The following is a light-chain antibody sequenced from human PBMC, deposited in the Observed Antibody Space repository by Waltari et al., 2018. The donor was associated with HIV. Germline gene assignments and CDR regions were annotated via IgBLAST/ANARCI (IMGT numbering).Light chain of an antibody. CDR2: NNN. J-gene: IGLJ2*01. Sequence: QSVLTQPPSVSGAPGQRVTLPCPGSDSNIGTQHVPCYQQSPGTAPQLLIYNNNNRPSGVPDRFSASKSGTSASLAITGLQPEDETDYYCQSYDSSLSASVFGGGTKLTVL. CDR3: QSYDSSLSASV. V-gene: IGLV1-40*01. CDR1: DSNIGTQH.